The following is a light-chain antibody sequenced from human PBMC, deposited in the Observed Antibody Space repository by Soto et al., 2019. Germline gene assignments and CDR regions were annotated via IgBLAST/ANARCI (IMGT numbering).Light chain of an antibody. V-gene: IGLV2-8*01. Sequence: QSALTQPPSASGSPGQSATISCTGTGGDVGGYNYVSWYQQHPGKAPKLMIYEVSKRPSGVPDRFSGSKSGNTASLTVSGLQAEDEADYYCSSYAGSNNLVFGGGTKLTVL. CDR1: GGDVGGYNY. CDR2: EVS. CDR3: SSYAGSNNLV. J-gene: IGLJ2*01.